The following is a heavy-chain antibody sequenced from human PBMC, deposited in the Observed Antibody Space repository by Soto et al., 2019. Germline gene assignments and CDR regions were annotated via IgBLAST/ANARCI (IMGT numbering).Heavy chain of an antibody. CDR2: INLTGGST. Sequence: QVQLVQSGAEMKKPGASVKISCKASGYTFTDYYMHWVRQAPGQGLEWMGIINLTGGSTTYAPKFQGRVTMSRDMCTSTVYMELSSLRSEDTAVYYCARTYYGSNLKGGAFDIWGQGTMVPVSS. CDR3: ARTYYGSNLKGGAFDI. D-gene: IGHD3-22*01. CDR1: GYTFTDYY. V-gene: IGHV1-46*01. J-gene: IGHJ3*02.